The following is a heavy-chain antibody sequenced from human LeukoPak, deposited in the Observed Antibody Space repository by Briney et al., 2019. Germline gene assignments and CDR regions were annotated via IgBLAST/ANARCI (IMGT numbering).Heavy chain of an antibody. CDR2: INHSGST. J-gene: IGHJ4*02. CDR3: ARSGWYSLDY. D-gene: IGHD6-19*01. CDR1: GGSFSGYY. Sequence: PSETLSLTCAVYGGSFSGYYWSWIRQPPGKGLEWIGEINHSGSTNYNPSLKSRVTISVDTFRNQFSLKLSSVTAADTAVYYCARSGWYSLDYWGQGTPVTVSS. V-gene: IGHV4-34*01.